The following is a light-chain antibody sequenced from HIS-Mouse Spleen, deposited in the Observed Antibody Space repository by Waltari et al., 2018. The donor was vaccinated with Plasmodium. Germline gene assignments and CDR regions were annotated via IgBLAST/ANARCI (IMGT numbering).Light chain of an antibody. J-gene: IGLJ2*01. CDR3: CSYAGSRV. Sequence: QSALTQPASVSGSPGQSITISCTGTSSDVGSYNLVSWYQQHPGKAPKLMIYEGSKRPSGVSNRFSGSKSGNTASLTISGLQAEDEVYYYCCSYAGSRVFGGGTKLTVL. V-gene: IGLV2-23*01. CDR1: SSDVGSYNL. CDR2: EGS.